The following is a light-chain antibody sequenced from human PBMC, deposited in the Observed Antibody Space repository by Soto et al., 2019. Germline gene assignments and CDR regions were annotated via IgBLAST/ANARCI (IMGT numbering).Light chain of an antibody. CDR3: SSYTNTVV. V-gene: IGLV2-14*01. J-gene: IGLJ2*01. CDR1: SSDVGTYNF. CDR2: EVT. Sequence: QSALTQPASVSGSPGQSITISCTGTSSDVGTYNFVSWYQHHPGKAPKLIIYEVTNRPSGVSNRFSGSKSGNTASLTISGLQADDEAYYYFSSYTNTVVFGGGTQLPVL.